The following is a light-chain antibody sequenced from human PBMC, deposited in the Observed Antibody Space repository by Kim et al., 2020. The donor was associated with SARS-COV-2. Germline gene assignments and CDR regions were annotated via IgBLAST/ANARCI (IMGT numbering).Light chain of an antibody. V-gene: IGKV3-20*01. J-gene: IGKJ3*01. Sequence: SSGERATLSCSASQSVSSNYLAWYQQKPGQAPRLLIYGASSRATGVPDRFSGSGSGTDFTLTISRLEPEDFAVYYCLQYGNSPGTFGPGTKVDIK. CDR1: QSVSSNY. CDR2: GAS. CDR3: LQYGNSPGT.